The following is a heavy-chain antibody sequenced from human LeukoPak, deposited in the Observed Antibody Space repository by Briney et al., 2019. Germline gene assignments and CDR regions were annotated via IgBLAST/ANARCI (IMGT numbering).Heavy chain of an antibody. Sequence: GESLKISCKDSGYSFTSYWIGWVRQMPGKGLEWMGIIYPGDSDTRYSPSFQGQVTISADKSISTAYLQWSSLKASDTAMYYCARRLGFYCSSTSCYVFDYWGQGTLVTVSS. CDR1: GYSFTSYW. CDR2: IYPGDSDT. D-gene: IGHD2-2*01. J-gene: IGHJ4*02. CDR3: ARRLGFYCSSTSCYVFDY. V-gene: IGHV5-51*01.